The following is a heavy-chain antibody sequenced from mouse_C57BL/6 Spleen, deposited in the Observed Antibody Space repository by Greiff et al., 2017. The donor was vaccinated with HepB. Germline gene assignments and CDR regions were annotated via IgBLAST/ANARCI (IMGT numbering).Heavy chain of an antibody. J-gene: IGHJ3*01. CDR2: IDPSDSET. CDR3: ARPGTNYYGSSYPFAY. CDR1: GYTFTSYW. Sequence: QVQLQQPGAELVRPGSSVKLSCKASGYTFTSYWMHWVKQRPIQGLEWIGNIDPSDSETHYNQKFKDKATLTVDKSSSTAYMQLSSLTSEDSAVYYCARPGTNYYGSSYPFAYWGQGTLVTVSA. V-gene: IGHV1-52*01. D-gene: IGHD1-1*01.